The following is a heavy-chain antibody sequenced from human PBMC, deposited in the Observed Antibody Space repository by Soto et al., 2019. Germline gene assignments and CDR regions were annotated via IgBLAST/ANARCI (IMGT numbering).Heavy chain of an antibody. CDR3: ATIYDSSGYYYGNNWFDP. CDR1: GASIGSGDYY. Sequence: SETLSLTCNVSGASIGSGDYYWSWIRQHPWKGLEWIGYIWHTGSTYYNPSLKSRITISVDTSRNQFSLKLSSVTAADTAVYFCATIYDSSGYYYGNNWFDPWGQGTLVTVSS. V-gene: IGHV4-31*03. D-gene: IGHD3-22*01. J-gene: IGHJ5*02. CDR2: IWHTGST.